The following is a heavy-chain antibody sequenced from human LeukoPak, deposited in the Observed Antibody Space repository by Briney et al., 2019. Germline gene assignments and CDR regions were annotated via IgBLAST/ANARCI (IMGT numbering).Heavy chain of an antibody. D-gene: IGHD2-15*01. CDR2: IYHSGST. CDR3: ARFAQWSKYYFDY. V-gene: IGHV4-38-2*02. J-gene: IGHJ4*02. CDR1: GYSISSGYY. Sequence: PSETLSLTCTVSGYSISSGYYWGWIRQPPGKGLEWIGSIYHSGSTCYNPSLKSRVTISVDTSKNQFSLKLSSVTAADTAVYYCARFAQWSKYYFDYWGQGTLVTVSS.